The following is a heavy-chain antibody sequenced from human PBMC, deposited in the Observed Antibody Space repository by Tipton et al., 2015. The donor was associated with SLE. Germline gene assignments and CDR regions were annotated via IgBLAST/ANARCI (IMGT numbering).Heavy chain of an antibody. CDR3: ARQILEAVSFDY. CDR2: IYYSGST. J-gene: IGHJ4*02. CDR1: GFTFSDYY. V-gene: IGHV4-39*01. D-gene: IGHD2-15*01. Sequence: LRLSCAASGFTFSDYYMSWIRQAPGKGLEWVGSIYYSGSTYYNPSLKSRVTISVDTSKNQFSLKLSSVTAADTAVYYCARQILEAVSFDYWGQGTLVTVSS.